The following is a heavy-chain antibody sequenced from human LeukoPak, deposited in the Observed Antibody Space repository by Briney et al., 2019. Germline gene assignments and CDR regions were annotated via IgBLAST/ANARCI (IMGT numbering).Heavy chain of an antibody. CDR1: GYTFTSYG. J-gene: IGHJ2*01. D-gene: IGHD2-2*02. CDR2: ISAYNGNT. CDR3: AGDIVVVPAAISYFDL. V-gene: IGHV1-18*01. Sequence: ASVKVSCKASGYTFTSYGISWVRQAPGQGLEWMGWISAYNGNTNYAQKLQGRVTMTTDTSTSTAYMELRSLRSDDTAVYYCAGDIVVVPAAISYFDLWGRGTLATVSS.